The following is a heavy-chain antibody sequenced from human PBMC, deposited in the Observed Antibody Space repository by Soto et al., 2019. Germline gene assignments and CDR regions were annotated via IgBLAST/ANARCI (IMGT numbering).Heavy chain of an antibody. V-gene: IGHV3-30*18. D-gene: IGHD6-13*01. J-gene: IGHJ6*02. Sequence: QVQLVESGGGEVQPGRSLRLSCEASAFTFSSYGMHWVHQAPGKGLEWVAVISYDGSNKYYADSVKGRFTISRDNSKNTLYLQMNSLRAEDTAVYYCAKIRSRWYGYYYGMDVWGQGTTVTVSS. CDR3: AKIRSRWYGYYYGMDV. CDR1: AFTFSSYG. CDR2: ISYDGSNK.